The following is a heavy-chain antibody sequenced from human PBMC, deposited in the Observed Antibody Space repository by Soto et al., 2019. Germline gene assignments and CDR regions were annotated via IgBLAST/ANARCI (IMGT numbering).Heavy chain of an antibody. J-gene: IGHJ5*02. CDR2: ISHSGST. D-gene: IGHD2-8*02. CDR1: GGSINSGRSS. V-gene: IGHV4-30-2*01. CDR3: VRESTPSGPNWFDT. Sequence: QLQLLESGSGLVKPSQTLSLTCSVSGGSINSGRSSWNWIRQPPGKGLEWIAYISHSGSTYYTPALKSPVTISVDRSKNQFSLKLTSLTAADTAVYYCVRESTPSGPNWFDTWGTGILVTVSS.